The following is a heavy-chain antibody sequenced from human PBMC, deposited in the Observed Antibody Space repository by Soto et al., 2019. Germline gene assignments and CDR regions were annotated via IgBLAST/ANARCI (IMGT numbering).Heavy chain of an antibody. V-gene: IGHV1-2*02. J-gene: IGHJ4*02. CDR2: IDPRSGGT. CDR3: ATDDYGIFTY. CDR1: GYPFTTYY. Sequence: HVKLVQSGTEVKKPGASVRVSCMVSGYPFTTYYIHWVRQAPGQGLEWMGWIDPRSGGTVYVQKFQGRVTMTSDTSINTVYMELSGLTSDDTSLYYCATDDYGIFTYWGQGRLVTVTS. D-gene: IGHD2-15*01.